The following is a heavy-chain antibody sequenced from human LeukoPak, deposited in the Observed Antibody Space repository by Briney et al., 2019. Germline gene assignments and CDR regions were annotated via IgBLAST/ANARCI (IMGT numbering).Heavy chain of an antibody. D-gene: IGHD2/OR15-2a*01. CDR3: ARAREYVAIVY. V-gene: IGHV3-66*02. CDR2: LYSAGNT. J-gene: IGHJ4*02. CDR1: GFTVSSNY. Sequence: GGSLRLSCAASGFTVSSNYMNWVRQAPGKGLEWVSVLYSAGNTFYAGSVKGRFPISRAHSKNTLSLKMNSLRPEDTAVSSCARAREYVAIVYWGQGTLVIVSS.